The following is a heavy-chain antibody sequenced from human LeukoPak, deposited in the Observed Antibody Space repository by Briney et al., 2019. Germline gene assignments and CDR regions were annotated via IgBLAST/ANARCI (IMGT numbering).Heavy chain of an antibody. J-gene: IGHJ3*02. CDR2: ITGSGGNT. CDR3: AKDRDSRMWYKDAFHM. Sequence: GGSLRLSCAASAFTFSSYAMSWVRQAPGKGLEWVSAITGSGGNTYYADSVKGRFTISRGNSKNTLYLQMNSLRVEDTAVYYCAKDRDSRMWYKDAFHMWGLETMVTVSS. CDR1: AFTFSSYA. V-gene: IGHV3-23*01. D-gene: IGHD3-22*01.